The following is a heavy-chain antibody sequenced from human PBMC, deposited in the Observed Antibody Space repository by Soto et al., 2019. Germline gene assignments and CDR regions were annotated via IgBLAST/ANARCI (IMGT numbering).Heavy chain of an antibody. CDR1: GFTFSSYA. Sequence: GGSLRLSCAASGFTFSSYAMSWVRQAPGKGLEWVSAISGSGGSTYYADSVKGRFTISRDNSKNTLYLQMNSLRAEDTAVYYCAKPAREYSGYGTNWFDPWGQGTLVTVSS. V-gene: IGHV3-23*01. CDR3: AKPAREYSGYGTNWFDP. D-gene: IGHD5-12*01. CDR2: ISGSGGST. J-gene: IGHJ5*02.